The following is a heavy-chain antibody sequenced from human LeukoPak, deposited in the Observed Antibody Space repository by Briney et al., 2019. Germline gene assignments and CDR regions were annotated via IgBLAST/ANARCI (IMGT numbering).Heavy chain of an antibody. CDR3: ARDAYP. CDR2: ISDSGGRT. CDR1: GITLSNYG. J-gene: IGHJ5*02. Sequence: GGSLRLSCAVSGITLSNYGMSWVRQAPGKGLEWVAGISDSGGRTKYADSVKGRFTISRDNSKNTLYLQMNSLRAEDTAVYYCARDAYPWGQGTLVTVSS. V-gene: IGHV3-23*01.